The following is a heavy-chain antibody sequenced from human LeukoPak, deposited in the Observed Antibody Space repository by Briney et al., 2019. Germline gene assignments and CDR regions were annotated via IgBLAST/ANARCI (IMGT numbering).Heavy chain of an antibody. CDR3: ARELRGAGVDI. J-gene: IGHJ3*02. CDR1: GGSISSHY. V-gene: IGHV4-59*11. CDR2: IYYSGST. Sequence: PSETLSLTCTVSGGSISSHYWSWIRQPPGKGLEWIGYIYYSGSTNCNPSLKSRVTISVDTSKNQFSLKLSSVTAADTAVYYCARELRGAGVDIWGQGTMVTVSS. D-gene: IGHD4/OR15-4a*01.